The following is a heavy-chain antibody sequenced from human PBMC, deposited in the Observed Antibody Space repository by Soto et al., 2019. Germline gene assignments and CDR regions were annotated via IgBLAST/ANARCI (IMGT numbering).Heavy chain of an antibody. CDR1: GLIVSDHY. D-gene: IGHD1-26*01. CDR2: TGNKANSYTT. J-gene: IGHJ4*02. V-gene: IGHV3-72*01. Sequence: EVQLVESGGGLVQPGGSLRLSCAAAGLIVSDHYMDWVRQAPGKGLEWVGRTGNKANSYTTEYVASVKGRFTISRYDSKNSLYLQMNSLKAEDSAVYYCANLAGAKEGFDYWGQGALVTVSS. CDR3: ANLAGAKEGFDY.